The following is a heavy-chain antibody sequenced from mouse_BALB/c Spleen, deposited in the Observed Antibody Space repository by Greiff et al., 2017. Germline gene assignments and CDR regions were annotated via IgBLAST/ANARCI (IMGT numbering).Heavy chain of an antibody. CDR2: IDPANGNT. CDR1: GFNIKDTY. J-gene: IGHJ2*01. V-gene: IGHV14-3*02. D-gene: IGHD1-1*01. Sequence: VQLKESGAELVKPGASVKLSCTASGFNIKDTYMHWVKQRPEQGLEWIGRIDPANGNTKYDPKFQGKATITADTSSNTAYLQLSSLTSEDTAVYYCARFITTVVVPFDYWGQGTTLTVSS. CDR3: ARFITTVVVPFDY.